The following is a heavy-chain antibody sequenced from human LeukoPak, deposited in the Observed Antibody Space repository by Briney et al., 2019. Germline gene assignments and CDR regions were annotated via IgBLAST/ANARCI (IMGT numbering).Heavy chain of an antibody. CDR1: GYSFIGYY. D-gene: IGHD3-16*01. V-gene: IGHV1-2*02. CDR2: INPNSGGA. CDR3: ARAYYDTSSNYIDY. Sequence: ASVKVSCKASGYSFIGYYMHWVRQAPGQGLEWVGWINPNSGGAIYGQKFQGRVTMTRDTSITTVYMELSSLKSDDTAVYYCARAYYDTSSNYIDYWGQGTLVTASS. J-gene: IGHJ4*02.